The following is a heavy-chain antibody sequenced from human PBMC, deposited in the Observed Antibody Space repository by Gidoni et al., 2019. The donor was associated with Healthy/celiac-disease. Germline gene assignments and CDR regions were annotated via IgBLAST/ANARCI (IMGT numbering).Heavy chain of an antibody. CDR2: ISYDGSNK. CDR1: GVTCRSYG. V-gene: IGHV3-30*18. Sequence: QVQLVESGGGGVQPGRSLRLTCAASGVTCRSYGRHGVRQAPGKGLGWVAVISYDGSNKYYADSVKGRFTISRDNSKNTLYLQMNSLRAEDTAVYYCAKDDNYYDSSGYYYNWFDPWGQGTLVTVSS. CDR3: AKDDNYYDSSGYYYNWFDP. J-gene: IGHJ5*02. D-gene: IGHD3-22*01.